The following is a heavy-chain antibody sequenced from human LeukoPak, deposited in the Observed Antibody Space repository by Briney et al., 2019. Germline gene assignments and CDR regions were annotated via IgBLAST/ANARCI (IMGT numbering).Heavy chain of an antibody. CDR2: IYHSGST. CDR1: SSSISSGYY. V-gene: IGHV4-38-2*01. CDR3: ARVLWFGAYNFDY. J-gene: IGHJ4*02. Sequence: SETLSLTXAVSSSSISSGYYWGWIRQPPGKGLEWIGSIYHSGSTYYNPSLKSRVTISVDTSKNQFSLKLSSVTAADTAVYYCARVLWFGAYNFDYWGQGTLVTVSS. D-gene: IGHD3-10*01.